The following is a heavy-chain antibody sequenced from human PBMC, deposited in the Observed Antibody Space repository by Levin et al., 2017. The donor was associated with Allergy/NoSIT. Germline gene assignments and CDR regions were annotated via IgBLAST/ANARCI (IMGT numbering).Heavy chain of an antibody. J-gene: IGHJ2*01. CDR2: IFYSGST. D-gene: IGHD3-16*02. CDR3: ARAAFGGVIASSGYFDL. V-gene: IGHV4-59*01. Sequence: SETLSLTCTVSGGSISSYYWSWIRQPPGKGLEWIGYIFYSGSTNYNPSLKSRVTISVDTSKNQFSLKLSSVTAADTAVYYCARAAFGGVIASSGYFDLWGRGTLVTVSS. CDR1: GGSISSYY.